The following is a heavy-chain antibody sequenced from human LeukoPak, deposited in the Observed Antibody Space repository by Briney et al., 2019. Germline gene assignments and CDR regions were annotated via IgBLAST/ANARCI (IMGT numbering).Heavy chain of an antibody. CDR3: ARVDYSWQLPTLTDY. D-gene: IGHD4-11*01. Sequence: GGSLRLSCAASGFTFSDYYTSWIRQSPGKGLEWVSYISSSGSTRYYADSVKGRFTISRDNAKNSLYLQMNFLRADDTAVYYCARVDYSWQLPTLTDYWGQGTLVTVYS. J-gene: IGHJ4*02. CDR2: ISSSGSTR. CDR1: GFTFSDYY. V-gene: IGHV3-11*04.